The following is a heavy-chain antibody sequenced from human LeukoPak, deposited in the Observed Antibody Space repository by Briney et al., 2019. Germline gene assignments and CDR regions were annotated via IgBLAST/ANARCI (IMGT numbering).Heavy chain of an antibody. Sequence: PGGSLRLSCAASGITVSSHYMNWVRRAPGKGLEWVSVIYGVDGTSYADSVKGRFTISRDNSKNTLYLQMNSLRAEDTAVYYCAKDRLSSYWGHGTLVIVSS. D-gene: IGHD2/OR15-2a*01. CDR3: AKDRLSSY. J-gene: IGHJ4*01. CDR2: IYGVDGT. CDR1: GITVSSHY. V-gene: IGHV3-53*01.